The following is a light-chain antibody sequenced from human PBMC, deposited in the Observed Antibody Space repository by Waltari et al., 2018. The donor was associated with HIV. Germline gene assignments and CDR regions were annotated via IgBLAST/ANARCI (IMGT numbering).Light chain of an antibody. CDR3: ASYTSSSTLVL. V-gene: IGLV2-14*01. Sequence: QSALTQPASVSGSLGQSITISCTGTSGDVGGYNYVSWYQYYPGKAPRLMIYEVTNRPSGVSNRFSGSKAGNTASLTISGLQAEDESDYYCASYTSSSTLVLFGGGTKLTVL. CDR2: EVT. CDR1: SGDVGGYNY. J-gene: IGLJ3*02.